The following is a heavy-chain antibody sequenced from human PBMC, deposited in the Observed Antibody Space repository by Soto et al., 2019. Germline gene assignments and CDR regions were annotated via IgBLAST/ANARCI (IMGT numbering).Heavy chain of an antibody. CDR2: ISGSGGST. J-gene: IGHJ4*02. Sequence: EVQLLESGGGLVQPGGSLRLSCAASGFTFSNYAVTWVRQAPGKGLEWVSTISGSGGSTYYADSVKGRFTISRDNAKNTLYLPMNSLRAEDTDVYYCAKDQGSSWYEIDYWGQGTLVTVSS. CDR3: AKDQGSSWYEIDY. D-gene: IGHD6-13*01. CDR1: GFTFSNYA. V-gene: IGHV3-23*01.